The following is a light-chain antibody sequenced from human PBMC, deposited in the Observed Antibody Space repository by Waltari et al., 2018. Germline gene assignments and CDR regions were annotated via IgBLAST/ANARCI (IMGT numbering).Light chain of an antibody. V-gene: IGLV1-40*01. J-gene: IGLJ3*02. CDR3: QSYDSSLTGSWV. Sequence: QSVLTQPPSVSGAPGQRVTISCTGSGSNIGAGYDVHWYQQLPGTAPKPLIYGNTNRPSGVPDRFSGSKSGTSGALAITGIQAEDEAYYYCQSYDSSLTGSWVFGGGTKLTVL. CDR1: GSNIGAGYD. CDR2: GNT.